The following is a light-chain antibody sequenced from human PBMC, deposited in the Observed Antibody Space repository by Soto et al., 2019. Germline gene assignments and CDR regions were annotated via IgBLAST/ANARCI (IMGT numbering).Light chain of an antibody. V-gene: IGLV2-8*01. CDR1: SSDVGGYNY. CDR3: SSYEGSNLYV. CDR2: EVS. Sequence: QSVLTQPPSASGSPGQSVTISCTGTSSDVGGYNYVSWYQQHPGKAPKLMIYEVSKRPSGVPDRFSGSKPGNTASLTVSGLQAEDEADYYCSSYEGSNLYVFGTGTKVTVL. J-gene: IGLJ1*01.